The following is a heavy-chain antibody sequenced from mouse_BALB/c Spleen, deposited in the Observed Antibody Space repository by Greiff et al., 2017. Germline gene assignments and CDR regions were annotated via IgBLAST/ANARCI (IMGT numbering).Heavy chain of an antibody. CDR1: GFTFSDYY. Sequence: EVKVVESGGGLVKPGGSLKLSCAASGFTFSDYYMYWVRQTPEKRLEWVATISDGGSYTYYPDSVKGRFTISRDNAKNNLYLQMSSLKSEDTAMYYCARDQVRRTDMDYWGQGTSVTVSS. CDR2: ISDGGSYT. J-gene: IGHJ4*01. V-gene: IGHV5-4*02. D-gene: IGHD2-14*01. CDR3: ARDQVRRTDMDY.